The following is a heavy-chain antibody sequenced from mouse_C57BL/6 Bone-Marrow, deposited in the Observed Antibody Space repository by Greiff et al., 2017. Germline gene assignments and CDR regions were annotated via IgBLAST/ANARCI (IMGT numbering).Heavy chain of an antibody. CDR1: GFTFSNYW. V-gene: IGHV6-3*01. Sequence: DVQLVESGGGLVQPGGSMKLSCVASGFTFSNYWMNWVRQSPEKGLEWVAQIRLKSDNYATHYAESVKGRFTISRDDSKSSVYLQMNNLRAEDTGIYYCTGMVTTGTDAMDYWGQGTSVTVSS. J-gene: IGHJ4*01. CDR3: TGMVTTGTDAMDY. D-gene: IGHD2-2*01. CDR2: IRLKSDNYAT.